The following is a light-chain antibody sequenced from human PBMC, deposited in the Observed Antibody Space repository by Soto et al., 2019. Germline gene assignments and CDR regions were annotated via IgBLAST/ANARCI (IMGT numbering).Light chain of an antibody. CDR3: QHYNNWPPWT. CDR2: AAS. J-gene: IGKJ1*01. V-gene: IGKV3-15*01. CDR1: QSVSSN. Sequence: EIVMTQSPANLSVSPGERATLSCRASQSVSSNVAWYQHKPGQAPRLLIYAASTRATGIPARFSGSGSGTEFILTISSLQSEDFAVYYCQHYNNWPPWTFGQGSKVEIK.